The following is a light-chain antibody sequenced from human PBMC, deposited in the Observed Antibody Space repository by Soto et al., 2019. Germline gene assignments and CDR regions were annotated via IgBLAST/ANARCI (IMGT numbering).Light chain of an antibody. V-gene: IGLV2-14*01. J-gene: IGLJ2*01. CDR2: DVS. CDR3: SSYTSSSTSHVV. CDR1: SSDVGGYNY. Sequence: QSVLTQPASVSGSPGQSITISCTGTSSDVGGYNYVSWYQQHPGKAPKLMIYDVSNRPSGVSNRFSGSKSGNTASLTISGLQAEDEADYYYSSYTSSSTSHVVFGGGTKLTVL.